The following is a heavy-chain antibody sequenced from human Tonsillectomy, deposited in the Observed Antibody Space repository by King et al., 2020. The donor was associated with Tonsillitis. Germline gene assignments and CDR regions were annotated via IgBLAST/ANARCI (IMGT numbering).Heavy chain of an antibody. CDR1: GFTFSSYG. J-gene: IGHJ3*02. V-gene: IGHV3-33*01. CDR2: IWYDGSNK. D-gene: IGHD2/OR15-2a*01. Sequence: QLVQSGGGVVQPGRSLRLSCAASGFTFSSYGMHLARQAPGKGLEWVAAIWYDGSNKYYVDSVKGRFTISRDNSKNILYLQMDSLRAEDTAMYHCARSIQSANSDAFDIWGQGTMVTVSS. CDR3: ARSIQSANSDAFDI.